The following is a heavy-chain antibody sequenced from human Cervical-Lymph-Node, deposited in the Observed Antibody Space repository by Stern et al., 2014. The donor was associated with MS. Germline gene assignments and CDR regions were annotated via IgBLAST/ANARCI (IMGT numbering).Heavy chain of an antibody. CDR2: IYPDGEK. Sequence: QVTLRESGPTLVKPTQTLTLTCTFSGFSLNSGGVGVGWIRQPPGKDLEWLALIYPDGEKLYSPSLRSRLTITKDTSRNQVVLTMTNMGPVDTATYYCAYRSGSYPLADWGQGTLVTVSS. CDR3: AYRSGSYPLAD. J-gene: IGHJ4*02. CDR1: GFSLNSGGVG. V-gene: IGHV2-5*02. D-gene: IGHD1-26*01.